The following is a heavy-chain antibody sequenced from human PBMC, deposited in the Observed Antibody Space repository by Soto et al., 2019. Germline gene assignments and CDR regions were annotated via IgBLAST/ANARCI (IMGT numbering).Heavy chain of an antibody. Sequence: QVQLVQSGAEVKKPGASVKVSCKASGYTFTSYGLSWVRQAPGQGLEWMGWINGYTGNTNYAQKFQGRVTMTTDTSTNTANRDLSTLISDDTAVYYCARSWVTGKGGIDVWGQGTTVTVSS. CDR3: ARSWVTGKGGIDV. D-gene: IGHD3-16*01. CDR2: INGYTGNT. CDR1: GYTFTSYG. V-gene: IGHV1-18*01. J-gene: IGHJ6*02.